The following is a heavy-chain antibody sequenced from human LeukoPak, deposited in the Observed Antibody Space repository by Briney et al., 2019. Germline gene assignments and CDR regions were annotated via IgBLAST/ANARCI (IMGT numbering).Heavy chain of an antibody. CDR1: GFTLSSYA. V-gene: IGHV3-30*04. D-gene: IGHD2-21*02. J-gene: IGHJ6*02. CDR3: ARDICGGDCYTYYYYYGMDV. CDR2: ISYDGSNK. Sequence: GGSLRLSCAASGFTLSSYAMHWVRQAPGKGLEWVAVISYDGSNKYYAESVKGRFTISRDNSKNTLYLQMNSLRAEDTAVYYCARDICGGDCYTYYYYYGMDVWGQGTTVTVSS.